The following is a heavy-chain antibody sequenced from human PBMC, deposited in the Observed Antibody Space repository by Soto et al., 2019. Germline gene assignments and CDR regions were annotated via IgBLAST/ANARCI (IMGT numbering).Heavy chain of an antibody. V-gene: IGHV3-15*07. J-gene: IGHJ4*02. CDR3: TTEEFSPYGKHFDY. D-gene: IGHD3-10*01. CDR2: IKSKTDGGTT. CDR1: GFTFSNAW. Sequence: GGSLRLSCAASGFTFSNAWMNWVRQAPGKGLEWVGRIKSKTDGGTTDYAAPVKGRFTISRDDSKNTLYLQMNSLKTEDTAVYYCTTEEFSPYGKHFDYWGQGTLVTVSS.